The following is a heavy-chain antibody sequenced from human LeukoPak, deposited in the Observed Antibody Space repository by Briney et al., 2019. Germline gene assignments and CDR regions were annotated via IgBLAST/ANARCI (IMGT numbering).Heavy chain of an antibody. J-gene: IGHJ4*02. V-gene: IGHV4-30-2*01. CDR2: IYHSGST. D-gene: IGHD1-20*01. CDR1: GGSISSGGYY. Sequence: SETLSLTCTVSGGSISSGGYYWSWIRQPPGKGLEWIGYIYHSGSTYYNPSLKSRVTISVDRSKNQFSLKLSSVTAADTAVYYCAGLSFNWNLLDYWGQGTLVTVSS. CDR3: AGLSFNWNLLDY.